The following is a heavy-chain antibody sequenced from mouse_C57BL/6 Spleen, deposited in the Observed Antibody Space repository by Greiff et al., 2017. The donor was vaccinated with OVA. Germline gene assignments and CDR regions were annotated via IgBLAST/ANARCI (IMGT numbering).Heavy chain of an antibody. CDR1: GYTFTSYW. J-gene: IGHJ1*03. V-gene: IGHV1-61*01. CDR3: ARGRDWYFDV. CDR2: IYPSDSET. Sequence: VQLQQPGAELVRPGSSVKLSCKASGYTFTSYWMDWVKQRPGQGLEWIGNIYPSDSETPYNQKFKDKATLTVDKSSSTAYMQLSSLTSEDSAVYYCARGRDWYFDVWGTGTTVTVSS.